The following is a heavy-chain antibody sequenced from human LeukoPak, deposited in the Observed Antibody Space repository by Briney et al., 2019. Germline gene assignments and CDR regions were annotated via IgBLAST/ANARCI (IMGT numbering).Heavy chain of an antibody. Sequence: PGGSLRLSCTASGFTFGDYAMSWVRQAPGKGLEWVGFIRSKAYGGTTEYAASVKGRFTISRDDSKSIAYLQMNSLKTEDTAVYYCTTGYSSSWYGDYWGQGTLVTVSS. J-gene: IGHJ4*02. V-gene: IGHV3-49*04. D-gene: IGHD6-13*01. CDR2: IRSKAYGGTT. CDR1: GFTFGDYA. CDR3: TTGYSSSWYGDY.